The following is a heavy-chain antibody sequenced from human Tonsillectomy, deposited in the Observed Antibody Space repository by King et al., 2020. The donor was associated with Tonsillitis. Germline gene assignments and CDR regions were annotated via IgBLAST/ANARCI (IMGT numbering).Heavy chain of an antibody. D-gene: IGHD3-9*01. CDR3: ATKSRLGGYFDWLFQPHDAFDI. Sequence: QLQESGPGLVKPSGTLSLTCAVSGGSISSSNWWGWVRQPPGKGLEWIGEIYHSGSTNYHPPLKSRATISVDKSKNQFSLKLSSVTAADTAVYYCATKSRLGGYFDWLFQPHDAFDIWGQGTMVTVSS. V-gene: IGHV4-4*02. J-gene: IGHJ3*02. CDR1: GGSISSSNW. CDR2: IYHSGST.